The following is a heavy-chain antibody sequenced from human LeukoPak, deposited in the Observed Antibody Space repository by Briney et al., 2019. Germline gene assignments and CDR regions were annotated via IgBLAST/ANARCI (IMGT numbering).Heavy chain of an antibody. J-gene: IGHJ4*02. V-gene: IGHV3-23*01. D-gene: IGHD1-1*01. CDR2: ISGSGGST. CDR3: AKETQLTVSALFDY. Sequence: GGSLRLSRAASGFTFNNYAMSWVRQAPGKGLEWVSAISGSGGSTFYADSVKGQFTISRDSSKNTLFLQVNSLRAEDTAVYYCAKETQLTVSALFDYWGQGTLVTVSS. CDR1: GFTFNNYA.